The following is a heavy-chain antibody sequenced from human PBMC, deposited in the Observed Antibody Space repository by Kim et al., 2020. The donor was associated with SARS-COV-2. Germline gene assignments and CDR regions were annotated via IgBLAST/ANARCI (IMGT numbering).Heavy chain of an antibody. Sequence: GGSLRLSCAASRFTFSSYAMSWVRQAPGKGLEWVSAISDSGGSTFYADSVKGRFTISRDNSKNTLYLQMNSLRAEDTAVYYCARQLAAAGNYWGQGTLVTVSS. CDR1: RFTFSSYA. J-gene: IGHJ4*02. D-gene: IGHD6-13*01. V-gene: IGHV3-23*01. CDR2: ISDSGGST. CDR3: ARQLAAAGNY.